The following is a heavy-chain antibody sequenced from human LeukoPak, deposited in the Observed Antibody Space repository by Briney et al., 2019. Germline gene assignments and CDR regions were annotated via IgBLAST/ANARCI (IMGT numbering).Heavy chain of an antibody. D-gene: IGHD3-10*01. CDR1: GGSISSYC. V-gene: IGHV4-4*07. CDR3: ARDRYYYGSGSPLGNWFDP. J-gene: IGHJ5*02. CDR2: IYTSGST. Sequence: SETLSLTCTVSGGSISSYCWSWIRQPAGKGLEWIGRIYTSGSTNYNPSLKSRVTMSVDTSKNQFSLKLSSVTAADTAVYYCARDRYYYGSGSPLGNWFDPWGQGTLVTVSS.